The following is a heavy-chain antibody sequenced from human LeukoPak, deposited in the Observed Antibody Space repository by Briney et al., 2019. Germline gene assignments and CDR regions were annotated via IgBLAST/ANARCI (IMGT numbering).Heavy chain of an antibody. CDR1: GGSFSGYY. J-gene: IGHJ4*02. CDR2: INHSGST. D-gene: IGHD1-26*01. Sequence: SETLSLTCDVYGGSFSGYYWSWIRQPPGKGLEWIGEINHSGSTNYNPSLKSRVTISVDTSKNQFSLKLSSVTAADTAVYYCARGGGSGSYSYFDYWGQGTLVTVSS. V-gene: IGHV4-34*01. CDR3: ARGGGSGSYSYFDY.